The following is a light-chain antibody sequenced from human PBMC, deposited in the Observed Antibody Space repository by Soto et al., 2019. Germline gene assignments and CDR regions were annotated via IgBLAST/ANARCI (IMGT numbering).Light chain of an antibody. Sequence: EIVMTQSPATLSVSPGERATLSCRASQSVSSNLAWYQQKPGQAPRLLIYGASTRATGIPARFSGGGSGTEFTLTISSLQSEDFAVYYWQQYNNWPRTFGQGTKVDIK. J-gene: IGKJ1*01. V-gene: IGKV3-15*01. CDR3: QQYNNWPRT. CDR2: GAS. CDR1: QSVSSN.